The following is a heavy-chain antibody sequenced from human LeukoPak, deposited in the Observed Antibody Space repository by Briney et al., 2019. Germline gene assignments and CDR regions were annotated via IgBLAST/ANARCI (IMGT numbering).Heavy chain of an antibody. J-gene: IGHJ4*02. D-gene: IGHD1-26*01. CDR3: ATDGIPGATTTLDY. CDR1: GYTFTGYD. Sequence: GASVKVSCKASGYTFTGYDINWVRQAPGKGLEWMGGLDPEDGETIYAPKFEARVTMTQDTYEHTAYMELSSLRSEDTAVYYCATDGIPGATTTLDYWGQGTLVTVSS. CDR2: LDPEDGET. V-gene: IGHV1-24*01.